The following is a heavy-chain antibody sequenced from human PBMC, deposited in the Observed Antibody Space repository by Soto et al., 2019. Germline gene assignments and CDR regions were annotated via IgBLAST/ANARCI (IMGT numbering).Heavy chain of an antibody. CDR1: GVNFSSYW. Sequence: PGGSLRLSCAASGVNFSSYWMHWVRQAPGKGLVWVSRINSDGSSTSYADSVKGRFTISRDNAKNTLHLQMNSLRAEDTAVYYCARAHLMVYAPNDAFDIWGQGTMVTVSS. J-gene: IGHJ3*02. V-gene: IGHV3-74*01. D-gene: IGHD2-8*01. CDR2: INSDGSST. CDR3: ARAHLMVYAPNDAFDI.